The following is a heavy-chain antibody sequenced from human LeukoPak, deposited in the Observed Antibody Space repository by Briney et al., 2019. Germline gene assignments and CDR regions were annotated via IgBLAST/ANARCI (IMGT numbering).Heavy chain of an antibody. CDR3: ARDGSYCSGGSCYSFL. Sequence: SETLSLTCAVYGGSFSGYYWSWIRQPPGKGLEWIGEINHSGSTNYNPSLKSRVTISVDTSKNQFSLKLSSVTAADTAVYYCARDGSYCSGGSCYSFLWGQGTLVTVSS. V-gene: IGHV4-34*01. CDR1: GGSFSGYY. CDR2: INHSGST. D-gene: IGHD2-15*01. J-gene: IGHJ4*02.